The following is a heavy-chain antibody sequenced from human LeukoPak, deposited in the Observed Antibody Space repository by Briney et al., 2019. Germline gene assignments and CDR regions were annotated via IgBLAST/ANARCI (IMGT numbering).Heavy chain of an antibody. CDR1: GGSISSSTYY. D-gene: IGHD1-26*01. CDR2: IYYSGST. V-gene: IGHV4-39*02. CDR3: ARDRVGGTYSIDY. J-gene: IGHJ4*02. Sequence: SETLSLTCSVSGGSISSSTYYWGWFRQPPGKGLEWIGSIYYSGSTYYNPFLKSRVTISVDTSKNQFSLKLSSVTAADTAVYYCARDRVGGTYSIDYWGQGTLVTVSS.